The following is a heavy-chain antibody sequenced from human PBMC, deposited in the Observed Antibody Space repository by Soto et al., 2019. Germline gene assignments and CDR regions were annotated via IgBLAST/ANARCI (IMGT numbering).Heavy chain of an antibody. CDR2: INAGNGNT. Sequence: ASVKVSCKASGYTFTSYAMHWVRQAPGQRLEWMGWINAGNGNTKYSQKFQGRVTITRDTSASTAYMELSSLRSEDTAVYYCARRVGAKGAFDIWGQGTMVTVSS. CDR1: GYTFTSYA. V-gene: IGHV1-3*01. CDR3: ARRVGAKGAFDI. D-gene: IGHD1-26*01. J-gene: IGHJ3*02.